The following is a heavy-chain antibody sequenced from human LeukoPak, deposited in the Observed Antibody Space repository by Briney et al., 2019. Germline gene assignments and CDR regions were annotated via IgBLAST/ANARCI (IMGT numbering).Heavy chain of an antibody. D-gene: IGHD2-2*01. V-gene: IGHV3-15*01. J-gene: IGHJ4*02. CDR1: GFTFSNAW. Sequence: PGGSLRLSCAASGFTFSNAWMSWVRQAPGKGLEWVGRIKSKTDGGTTDYAAPVKGRFTISRDDSKNMLYLQMNSLKTEDTAVYYCTTEPPIVVVPAAYYFDYWGQGTLVTVSS. CDR2: IKSKTDGGTT. CDR3: TTEPPIVVVPAAYYFDY.